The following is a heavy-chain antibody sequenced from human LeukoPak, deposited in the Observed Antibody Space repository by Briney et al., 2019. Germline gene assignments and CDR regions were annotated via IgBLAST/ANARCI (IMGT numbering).Heavy chain of an antibody. CDR3: ARWGIDY. Sequence: GRSLRLSCAASGFTFSSYGMHWVRQAPGKGLEWVADIWYDGSHKYYADSVKGRFTTSRDNSKNTLYLQMDSLRAEDTAVYYCARWGIDYWGQGTLVTVSS. J-gene: IGHJ4*02. D-gene: IGHD3-16*01. CDR1: GFTFSSYG. CDR2: IWYDGSHK. V-gene: IGHV3-33*01.